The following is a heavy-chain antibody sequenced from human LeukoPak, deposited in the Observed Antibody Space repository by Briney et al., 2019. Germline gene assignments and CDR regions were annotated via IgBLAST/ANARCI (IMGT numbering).Heavy chain of an antibody. CDR1: GFTFSTYG. CDR3: AKDPFCSGGSCYFGGDDAFDI. J-gene: IGHJ3*02. CDR2: IWYDGSNQ. D-gene: IGHD2-15*01. Sequence: PGGSLRLSCAASGFTFSTYGMHWVRQAPGKGLEWVAVIWYDGSNQIYAGSVKGRFTTSRDNSKNTLYLQMNSLRAEDTAVYYCAKDPFCSGGSCYFGGDDAFDIWGQGTMVTVSS. V-gene: IGHV3-30*02.